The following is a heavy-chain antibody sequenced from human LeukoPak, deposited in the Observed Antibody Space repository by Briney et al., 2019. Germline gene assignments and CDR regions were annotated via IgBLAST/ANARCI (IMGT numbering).Heavy chain of an antibody. J-gene: IGHJ4*02. CDR3: AKDYYDFWSGYYPDY. CDR1: GFTFSSCG. D-gene: IGHD3-3*01. V-gene: IGHV3-30*02. Sequence: GGSLRLSCAASGFTFSSCGMHWVRQAPGKGLEWVAFIRYDGSNKYYADSVKGRFTISRDNSKNTLYLQMNSLRAEDTAVYYCAKDYYDFWSGYYPDYWGQGTLVTVSS. CDR2: IRYDGSNK.